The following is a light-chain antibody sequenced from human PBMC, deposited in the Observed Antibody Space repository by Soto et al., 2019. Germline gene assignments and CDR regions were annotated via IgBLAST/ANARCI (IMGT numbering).Light chain of an antibody. V-gene: IGKV1-39*01. CDR1: QSISSY. CDR2: AAS. CDR3: QQSYSTPWT. J-gene: IGKJ1*01. Sequence: DIQMTQSPSSLSASVGDRVTITCRASQSISSYLNWYQQKPGKAPKLLIYAASSLQSGVPSGFSGSGSGTDFTLTISSLQPEDFATYYCQQSYSTPWTVGQGTKVDIK.